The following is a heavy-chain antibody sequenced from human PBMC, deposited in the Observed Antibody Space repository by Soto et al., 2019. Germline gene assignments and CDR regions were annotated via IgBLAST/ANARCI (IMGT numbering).Heavy chain of an antibody. CDR2: IFNSGST. V-gene: IGHV4-59*01. J-gene: IGHJ6*03. CDR1: GGSISNYF. Sequence: QVQLQESGPGLVKSSETLSLTCRVSGGSISNYFWSWIRQPPGKGLEWIGYIFNSGSTIYSPSLKSRVTLTLDTSKNQFSLMLGSVTVADTAIYYCARGPETYYMDVWGKGTTVTVSS. CDR3: ARGPETYYMDV.